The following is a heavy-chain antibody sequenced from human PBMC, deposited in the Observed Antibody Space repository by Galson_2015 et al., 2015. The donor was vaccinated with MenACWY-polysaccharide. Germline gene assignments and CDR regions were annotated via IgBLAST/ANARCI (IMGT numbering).Heavy chain of an antibody. J-gene: IGHJ4*02. D-gene: IGHD5-18*01. V-gene: IGHV3-7*01. CDR2: INKEGTET. Sequence: SLRLSCAASGFSFSSYWMTWVRQAPGQGLRWVANINKEGTETYYADSVKGRFTISRDNAKSSVYLQMNSLSAEDTAMYYCVRTSRGYGYNDYWGQGTLVTVSS. CDR3: VRTSRGYGYNDY. CDR1: GFSFSSYW.